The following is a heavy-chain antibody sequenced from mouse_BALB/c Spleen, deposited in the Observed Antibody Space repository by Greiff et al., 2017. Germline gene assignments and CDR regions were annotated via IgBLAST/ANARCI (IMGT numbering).Heavy chain of an antibody. CDR2: ISYDGSN. D-gene: IGHD2-1*01. V-gene: IGHV3-6*02. CDR3: ARGGNYDEGFAY. CDR1: GYSITSGYY. Sequence: VQLQQSGPGLVKPSQSLSLTCSVTGYSITSGYYWNWIRQFPGNKLEWMGYISYDGSNNYNPSLKNRISITRDTSKNQFFLKLNSVTTEDTATYYCARGGNYDEGFAYWGQGTLVTVSA. J-gene: IGHJ3*01.